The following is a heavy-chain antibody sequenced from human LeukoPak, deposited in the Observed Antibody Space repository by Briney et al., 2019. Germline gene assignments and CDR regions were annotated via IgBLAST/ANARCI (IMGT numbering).Heavy chain of an antibody. D-gene: IGHD3-9*01. V-gene: IGHV3-23*01. CDR2: ISGSGGST. CDR1: GFTFSTYG. Sequence: GGTLRLSCAASGFTFSTYGMNWVRQAPGKGLEWVSAISGSGGSTYYADSVKGWFTISRDNTKNTLYLQMNSLRAEDTAVYYCAKCVILTGRYMDVWGKGTTVTISS. CDR3: AKCVILTGRYMDV. J-gene: IGHJ6*03.